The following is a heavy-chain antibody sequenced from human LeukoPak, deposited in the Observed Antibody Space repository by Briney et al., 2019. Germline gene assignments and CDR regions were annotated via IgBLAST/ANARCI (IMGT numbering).Heavy chain of an antibody. V-gene: IGHV3-23*01. CDR3: AKDRGDTSSPPFDY. D-gene: IGHD2-2*01. Sequence: GASLRLSCAASGFTFTSYAMSWVRQAPGKGLEWVSAISGSGGSTYYTDSVKGRFTISRDNSKNALYLQMYSLRAEDTALYYCAKDRGDTSSPPFDYWGQGTLVTISS. CDR1: GFTFTSYA. J-gene: IGHJ4*02. CDR2: ISGSGGST.